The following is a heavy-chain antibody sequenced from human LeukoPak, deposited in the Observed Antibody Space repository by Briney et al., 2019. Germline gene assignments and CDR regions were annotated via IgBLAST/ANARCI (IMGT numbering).Heavy chain of an antibody. D-gene: IGHD1-26*01. CDR3: ARGGIIVGVDY. CDR2: IYYSGIT. Sequence: PSETLSLTCTVSGGSISSYYWSWIRQPPGKGLEWIGYIYYSGITNYNPSLKSRVTISVDTSKNQFSLKLSSVTAADTAVYYCARGGIIVGVDYWGRGTLVTVSS. CDR1: GGSISSYY. V-gene: IGHV4-59*01. J-gene: IGHJ4*02.